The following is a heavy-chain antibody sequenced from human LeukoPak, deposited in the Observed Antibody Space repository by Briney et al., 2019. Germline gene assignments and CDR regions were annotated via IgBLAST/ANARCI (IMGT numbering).Heavy chain of an antibody. Sequence: GGSLRLSCAASGFTVSSNYMSWVRQAPGQGLERVSVIYSGGSTYYADSVKGRFTISRDNSKNTLYLQMNSLRAEDTAVYYCARGSPEILRSYYYYYMDVWGKGTTVTVSS. D-gene: IGHD4-17*01. J-gene: IGHJ6*03. CDR3: ARGSPEILRSYYYYYMDV. CDR1: GFTVSSNY. V-gene: IGHV3-53*01. CDR2: IYSGGST.